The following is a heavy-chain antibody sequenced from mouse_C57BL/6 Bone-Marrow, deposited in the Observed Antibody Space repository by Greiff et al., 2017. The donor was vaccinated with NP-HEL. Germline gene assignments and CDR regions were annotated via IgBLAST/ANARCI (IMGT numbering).Heavy chain of an antibody. CDR3: ARGTTVVAERGFDV. Sequence: VQLQQSGPELVKPGASVKIPCKASGYTFTDYNMDWVKQSHGKSLEWIGDINPNNGGTIYNQKFKGKATLTVDKSSSTAYMELRSLTSEDTAVYYCARGTTVVAERGFDVWGTGTTVTVSS. CDR2: INPNNGGT. V-gene: IGHV1-18*01. J-gene: IGHJ1*03. CDR1: GYTFTDYN. D-gene: IGHD1-1*01.